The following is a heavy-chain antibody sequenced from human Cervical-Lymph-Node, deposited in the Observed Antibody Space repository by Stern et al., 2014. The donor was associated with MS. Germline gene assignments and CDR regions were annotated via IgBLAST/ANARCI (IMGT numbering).Heavy chain of an antibody. Sequence: VQPVESGGGLVKPGGSLRLSCAASGFTFSDYYMSWIRQAPGKGLEWVSYISSSGSTIYYADSVKGRFTISRDNAKNSLYLQMNSLRAEDTAVYYCARDNAVVVPAAPYYYYGMDVWGQGTTVTVSS. J-gene: IGHJ6*02. CDR2: ISSSGSTI. V-gene: IGHV3-11*01. CDR3: ARDNAVVVPAAPYYYYGMDV. D-gene: IGHD2-2*01. CDR1: GFTFSDYY.